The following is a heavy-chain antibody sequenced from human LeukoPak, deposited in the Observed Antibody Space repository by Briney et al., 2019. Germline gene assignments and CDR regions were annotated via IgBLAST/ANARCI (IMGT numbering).Heavy chain of an antibody. Sequence: GASVKVSCKASGYTFTGYYMHWVRQAPGQGLEWMGRITPNSGGTNYAQKFQGRVTMTRDTSIGTAYMELSRLRSDDTAVYYCARSGDGYNHFPFDYWGQGTLVTVSS. J-gene: IGHJ4*02. V-gene: IGHV1-2*06. CDR2: ITPNSGGT. D-gene: IGHD5-24*01. CDR1: GYTFTGYY. CDR3: ARSGDGYNHFPFDY.